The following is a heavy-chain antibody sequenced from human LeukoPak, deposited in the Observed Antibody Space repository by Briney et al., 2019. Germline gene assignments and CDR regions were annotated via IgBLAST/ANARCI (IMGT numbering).Heavy chain of an antibody. CDR1: GINFRYRR. CDR2: NKNKTDGGTT. D-gene: IGHD1-1*01. CDR3: TTDTPDKTGTTGAFDY. V-gene: IGHV3-15*01. Sequence: GFLKPPRSGPGINFRYRRMDLVRPAPREGPEWVWRNKNKTDGGTTDYAAPVKGRFTISRDDSKNTLYLQMNSLKTEDTAVYYCTTDTPDKTGTTGAFDYWGQGTLVTVSS. J-gene: IGHJ4*02.